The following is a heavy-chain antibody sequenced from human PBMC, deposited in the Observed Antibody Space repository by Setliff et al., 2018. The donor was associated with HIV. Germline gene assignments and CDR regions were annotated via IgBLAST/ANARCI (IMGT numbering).Heavy chain of an antibody. V-gene: IGHV3-7*03. J-gene: IGHJ4*02. Sequence: GSLRLSCAASGFTFSSHWMSWVRQAPGKGLEWVANIKQDGSEQFYVDSVKGRFTISRDNAKNSLYLQMNSLRAEDTAVYFCARGRGESRTNYFDYWGQGTLVTVSS. CDR3: ARGRGESRTNYFDY. CDR2: IKQDGSEQ. CDR1: GFTFSSHW.